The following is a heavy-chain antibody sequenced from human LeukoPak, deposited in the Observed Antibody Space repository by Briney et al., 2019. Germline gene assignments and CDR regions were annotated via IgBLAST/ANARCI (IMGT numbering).Heavy chain of an antibody. CDR2: ISSSGSTI. Sequence: GGSLRLSCAASGFTFSDYDMSWIRQAPGKGLEWVSYISSSGSTIYYADSVKGRFTISRDNAKNSLYLQMNSLRAEDTAVYYCARAAYSSGWYYYYYYYMDVWGKGTTVTISS. D-gene: IGHD6-19*01. V-gene: IGHV3-11*01. CDR1: GFTFSDYD. J-gene: IGHJ6*03. CDR3: ARAAYSSGWYYYYYYYMDV.